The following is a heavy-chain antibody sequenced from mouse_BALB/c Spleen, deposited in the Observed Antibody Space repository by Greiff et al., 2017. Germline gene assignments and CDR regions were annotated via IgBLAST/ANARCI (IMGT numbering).Heavy chain of an antibody. CDR3: AGGDYGSSTFDY. V-gene: IGHV5-6-3*01. Sequence: EVQRVQSGGDLVRPGGSLKLSCAASGFTFSNSCMCWVRQTPEQRLELVETISSNGGRTYHQDSVKGRFTISRDKAKNTPYLQMSSLKSEDTAMYYCAGGDYGSSTFDYGGQGTSLTVSS. CDR1: GFTFSNSC. D-gene: IGHD1-1*01. J-gene: IGHJ2*02. CDR2: ISSNGGRT.